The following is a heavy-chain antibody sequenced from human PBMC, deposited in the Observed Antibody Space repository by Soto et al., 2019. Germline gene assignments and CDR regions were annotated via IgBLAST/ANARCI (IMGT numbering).Heavy chain of an antibody. CDR3: AKSVDC. Sequence: QVQLVESGGGVVQPGRSLRLSCAASGFTFSNYGLHWVRQAPGKGLEWVAFISNGGSDKYYANSVKGRFTISRDNSKNTLYLQLNGLIDEDTAVYFCAKSVDCWGQGTLVTVSS. CDR1: GFTFSNYG. V-gene: IGHV3-30*18. CDR2: ISNGGSDK. J-gene: IGHJ4*02.